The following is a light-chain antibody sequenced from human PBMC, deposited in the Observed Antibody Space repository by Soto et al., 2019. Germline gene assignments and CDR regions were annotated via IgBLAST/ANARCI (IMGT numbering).Light chain of an antibody. J-gene: IGLJ3*02. Sequence: QSALTQPASVSGSPGQSLTISCTGSSTDVGNSKFVSWYQLHPGQAPKLMIYEGTKRPSGTSNRFSGSYSGNTASLTISGLQTEDEADYYCCSHAGTYPLEFGGGTKLTVL. CDR2: EGT. CDR3: CSHAGTYPLE. CDR1: STDVGNSKF. V-gene: IGLV2-23*01.